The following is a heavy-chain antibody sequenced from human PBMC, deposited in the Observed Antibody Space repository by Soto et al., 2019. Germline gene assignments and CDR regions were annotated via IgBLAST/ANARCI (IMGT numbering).Heavy chain of an antibody. CDR3: ARETFYYGSGVSRHWYFDL. J-gene: IGHJ2*01. Sequence: SETLSLTCTVSGGSISSGGYYWSWIRQHPGKGLEWIGYINYSGSTNYNPSLKSRVTISVDTSNNQFSLKLTSVTAADTAVYYCARETFYYGSGVSRHWYFDLWGRGTLVTVSS. V-gene: IGHV4-31*03. CDR1: GGSISSGGYY. D-gene: IGHD3-10*01. CDR2: INYSGST.